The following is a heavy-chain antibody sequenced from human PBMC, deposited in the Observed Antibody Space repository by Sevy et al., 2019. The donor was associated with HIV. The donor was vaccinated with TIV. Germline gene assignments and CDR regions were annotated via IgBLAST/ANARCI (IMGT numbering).Heavy chain of an antibody. CDR3: ARDRGWYYYGSGSPEEYYRMDV. CDR2: ISYDGGNK. D-gene: IGHD3-10*01. J-gene: IGHJ6*02. CDR1: GFTFSRYT. V-gene: IGHV3-30-3*01. Sequence: GGSLRLSCAASGFTFSRYTMHWVRQAPGKGLEWVAVISYDGGNKYYADSVKGRFTISRDNSKNTLYLQMNRLRAEDTAVYYCARDRGWYYYGSGSPEEYYRMDVWGQGTTVTVSS.